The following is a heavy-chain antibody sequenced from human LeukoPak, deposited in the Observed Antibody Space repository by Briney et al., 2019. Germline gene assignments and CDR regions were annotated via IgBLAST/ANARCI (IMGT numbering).Heavy chain of an antibody. J-gene: IGHJ4*02. CDR2: IHYSGST. V-gene: IGHV4-59*01. CDR3: ARGRLTAAALFGY. Sequence: SETLSLTCTVSGGSISSYYWSWIRQPPGKGLEWIGYIHYSGSTNYIPSLKSRVTMSVDTSKNQFSLNLSSVTAADTAVYYCARGRLTAAALFGYWGQGTLVTVSS. CDR1: GGSISSYY. D-gene: IGHD6-13*01.